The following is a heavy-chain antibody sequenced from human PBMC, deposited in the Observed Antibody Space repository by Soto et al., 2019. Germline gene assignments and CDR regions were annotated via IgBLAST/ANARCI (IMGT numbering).Heavy chain of an antibody. J-gene: IGHJ4*02. CDR1: GYTFTRYG. D-gene: IGHD6-19*01. Sequence: GASVKVSCKASGYTFTRYGISWVRQAPGQGLEWMGWISAYNGNTNYAQKLQGRVTMTTDTSTSTVYMELSSLRSEDTAVYYCAREPGYSSGWYYFDYWGQGTLVTVSS. CDR3: AREPGYSSGWYYFDY. CDR2: ISAYNGNT. V-gene: IGHV1-18*01.